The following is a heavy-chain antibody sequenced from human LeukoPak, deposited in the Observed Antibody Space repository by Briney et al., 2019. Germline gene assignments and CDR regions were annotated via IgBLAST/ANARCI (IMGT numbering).Heavy chain of an antibody. Sequence: SQTLSLTCAISGDSVSSNRAAWNWIRQSPSRGLEWLGRTYYRSKWYTAYAVSVKSRIVINTDTSKNQPSLQLNSVTPEDTAVYYCARDRPGAGDYNYFDYWGQGTQVTVSS. CDR1: GDSVSSNRAA. V-gene: IGHV6-1*01. J-gene: IGHJ4*02. CDR2: TYYRSKWYT. D-gene: IGHD2-21*02. CDR3: ARDRPGAGDYNYFDY.